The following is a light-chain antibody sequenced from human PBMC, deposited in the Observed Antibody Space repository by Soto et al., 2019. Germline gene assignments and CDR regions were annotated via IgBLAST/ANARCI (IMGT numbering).Light chain of an antibody. CDR3: SSYAGGNNIMV. CDR1: SSDVGAYNY. Sequence: QSALTQPPSASGSPGQSVTISCTGTSSDVGAYNYVSWYQQEPGKAPKLMIYAVNKRPSGVPDRFSGSKSGTTASLTVSGLRAADEADYFCSSYAGGNNIMVFGGGTKLTVL. CDR2: AVN. V-gene: IGLV2-8*01. J-gene: IGLJ2*01.